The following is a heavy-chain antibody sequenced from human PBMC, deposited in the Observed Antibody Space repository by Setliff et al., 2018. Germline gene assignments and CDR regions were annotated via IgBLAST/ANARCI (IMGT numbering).Heavy chain of an antibody. J-gene: IGHJ6*02. D-gene: IGHD3-9*01. CDR2: IYYSGLT. V-gene: IGHV4-39*01. CDR1: GGSISSSSYY. Sequence: SETLSLTCTVSGGSISSSSYYWGWIRQPPGKGLGWIVSIYYSGLTYYNPSLKSRVTISVDTSKNQFSLKLSSVTAADTAVYYCARLGSGYFDWLFNYYGMDVWGQGTTVTVSS. CDR3: ARLGSGYFDWLFNYYGMDV.